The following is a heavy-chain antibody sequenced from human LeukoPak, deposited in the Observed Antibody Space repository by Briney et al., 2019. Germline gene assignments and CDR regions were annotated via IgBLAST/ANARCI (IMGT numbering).Heavy chain of an antibody. J-gene: IGHJ4*02. D-gene: IGHD5-24*01. Sequence: SETLSLTCTVSGVSISSSSYYWGWIRQPPGKGLEWIGSIYNSGSTYYNPSLKSRVTISVDTSKNQFSLKLSSVTAADTAVYYCARQGIEMATIFDYWGQGTLVTVSS. V-gene: IGHV4-39*01. CDR1: GVSISSSSYY. CDR3: ARQGIEMATIFDY. CDR2: IYNSGST.